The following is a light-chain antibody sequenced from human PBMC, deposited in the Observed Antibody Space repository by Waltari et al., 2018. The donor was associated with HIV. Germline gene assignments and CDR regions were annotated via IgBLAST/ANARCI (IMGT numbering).Light chain of an antibody. CDR1: QSVSSN. V-gene: IGKV3-15*01. CDR3: QQYNNWPPGT. Sequence: SPATLSVSPGERATLSCRASQSVSSNLAWYQQKPGQAPRLLIYDASTRATGIPARFSGSGSGTYFTLTISSLQSEDFAVYYCQQYNNWPPGTFGQGAKLEIK. J-gene: IGKJ2*01. CDR2: DAS.